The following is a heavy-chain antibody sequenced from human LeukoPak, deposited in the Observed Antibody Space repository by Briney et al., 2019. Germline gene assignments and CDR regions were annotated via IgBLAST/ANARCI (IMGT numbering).Heavy chain of an antibody. D-gene: IGHD5-18*01. J-gene: IGHJ4*02. CDR1: VFSFSNDA. Sequence: PGGSLRLSCVASVFSFSNDAINWVRQAPGKGREWVSAISGSGCTIFYADSVKGRFAIPRHNSKNTLYLQMTSLRAEDTAVYYCAKTYVDTTFCDSWGQGARVTVSS. V-gene: IGHV3-23*01. CDR2: ISGSGCTI. CDR3: AKTYVDTTFCDS.